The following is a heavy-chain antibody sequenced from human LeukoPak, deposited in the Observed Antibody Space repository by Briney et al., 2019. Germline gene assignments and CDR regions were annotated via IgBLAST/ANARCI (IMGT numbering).Heavy chain of an antibody. CDR2: INPNIGST. D-gene: IGHD2-15*01. CDR1: GYTFTDYY. CDR3: ARDGYCSGGSCYFFSPY. V-gene: IGHV1-2*02. J-gene: IGHJ4*02. Sequence: GASVKVSCKASGYTFTDYYMHWVRQAPGQGLEWMGWINPNIGSTNYAQKFQGRVTMTRDTPSSTAYMELSRLRSDDTAVYYCARDGYCSGGSCYFFSPYWGQGTLVTVSS.